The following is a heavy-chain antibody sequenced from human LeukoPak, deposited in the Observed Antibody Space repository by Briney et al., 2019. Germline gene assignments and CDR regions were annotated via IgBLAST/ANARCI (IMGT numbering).Heavy chain of an antibody. D-gene: IGHD3-10*01. CDR3: AKPTYYYGSGSLINFDY. CDR2: ISGSGGST. V-gene: IGHV3-23*01. Sequence: PGGSLGLSCAASGFTFSSYGMSWVRQAPGKGLEWVSAISGSGGSTYYADSVKGRFAISRDNSKNTLYLQMNSLRAEDTAVYYCAKPTYYYGSGSLINFDYWGQGTLVTVSS. J-gene: IGHJ4*02. CDR1: GFTFSSYG.